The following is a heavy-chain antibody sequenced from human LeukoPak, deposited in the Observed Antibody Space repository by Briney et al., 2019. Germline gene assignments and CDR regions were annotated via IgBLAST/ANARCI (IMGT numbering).Heavy chain of an antibody. CDR1: GFTVNSNY. D-gene: IGHD3-10*01. J-gene: IGHJ4*02. V-gene: IGHV3-53*01. CDR2: FYSDGRT. CDR3: ARYDSGSGPGGLDY. Sequence: GGSLRLSCAVSGFTVNSNYMSWVRQAPGRGLEWVSGFYSDGRTYYAGSVQGRFTMSRDSSKNTVYLQMNSVRAEDTAVYYCARYDSGSGPGGLDYWGQGILVTVSS.